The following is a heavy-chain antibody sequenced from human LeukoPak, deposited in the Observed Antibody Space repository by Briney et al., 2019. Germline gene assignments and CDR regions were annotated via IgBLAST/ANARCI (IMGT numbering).Heavy chain of an antibody. CDR1: GGSFSGYY. Sequence: ASETLSLTCAVYGGSFSGYYWSWIRQPPGKGLEWIGEINHSGSTNYNPSLKSRVTISVDTSKNQFSLKLSSVTAADAAVYYCARVGRIDPLFDYWGQGTLVTVSS. CDR3: ARVGRIDPLFDY. V-gene: IGHV4-34*01. CDR2: INHSGST. J-gene: IGHJ4*02.